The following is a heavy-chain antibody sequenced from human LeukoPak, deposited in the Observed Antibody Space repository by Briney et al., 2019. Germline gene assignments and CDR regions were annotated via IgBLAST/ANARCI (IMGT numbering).Heavy chain of an antibody. J-gene: IGHJ4*02. CDR2: ITSSSSTI. CDR3: ARDPYDIGEYYFDY. Sequence: PGGSLRLSCAASGFTFSSYPMNWVRQAPGKGLEWVSYITSSSSTIYYADSVKGRFTTSRDNAKNSLYLQMNSLRAEDTAVYYCARDPYDIGEYYFDYWGQGTLVTVSS. CDR1: GFTFSSYP. V-gene: IGHV3-48*04. D-gene: IGHD3-10*01.